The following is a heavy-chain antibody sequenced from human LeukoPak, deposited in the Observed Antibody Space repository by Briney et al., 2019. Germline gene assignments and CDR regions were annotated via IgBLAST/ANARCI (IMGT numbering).Heavy chain of an antibody. CDR2: INPSGGST. Sequence: VASVKVSCKASGYTFTSYAMNWVRQAPGQGLEWMGIINPSGGSTSYAQKFQGRVTMTRDTSTSTVYMELSSLRPEDTAVYYCARDPLTMPQAFDIWGQGTMVTVSS. V-gene: IGHV1-46*01. D-gene: IGHD2/OR15-2a*01. CDR1: GYTFTSYA. J-gene: IGHJ3*02. CDR3: ARDPLTMPQAFDI.